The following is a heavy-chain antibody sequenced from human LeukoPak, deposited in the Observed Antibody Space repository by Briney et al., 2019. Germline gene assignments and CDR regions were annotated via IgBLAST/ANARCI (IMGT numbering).Heavy chain of an antibody. V-gene: IGHV1-8*01. CDR2: MKPNSGNT. CDR1: GYTFSSYD. Sequence: ASVKVSCKASGYTFSSYDINWVRQAPGQGLEWMGYMKPNSGNTGYAQELQGRVAMTRDTSISTAYMELSSLISDDTAVYYCTRGGTIYDTILEDPFDIWGQERMVSVSS. D-gene: IGHD3-22*01. CDR3: TRGGTIYDTILEDPFDI. J-gene: IGHJ3*02.